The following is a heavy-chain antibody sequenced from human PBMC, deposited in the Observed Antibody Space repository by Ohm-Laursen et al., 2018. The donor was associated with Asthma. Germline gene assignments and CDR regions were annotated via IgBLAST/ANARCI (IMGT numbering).Heavy chain of an antibody. D-gene: IGHD3-16*01. V-gene: IGHV1-3*01. Sequence: GASVKVSCKASGYTFSDYSIHWVRQAPGQRPEWMGRTNPDSGNTQYSHKFQGRVTISSDTSATTAYLELSCLRSEDTAVYYCAIGAGTDYFDPWGQGTQVTVSS. CDR3: AIGAGTDYFDP. J-gene: IGHJ5*02. CDR2: TNPDSGNT. CDR1: GYTFSDYS.